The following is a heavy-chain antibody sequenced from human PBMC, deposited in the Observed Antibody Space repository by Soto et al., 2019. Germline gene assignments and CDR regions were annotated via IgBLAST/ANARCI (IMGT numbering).Heavy chain of an antibody. CDR1: GGSISSGGYY. Sequence: QVQLQESGPGLVKPSQTLSLTCTVSGGSISSGGYYWSWIRQHPGKGLEWIGYIYYSGSTYYNPSLKSRVTISVDMSKNQFSLKLSSVTAADTAVYYCARGGDIAAAGTNADYWGQGTLVTVSS. D-gene: IGHD6-13*01. J-gene: IGHJ4*02. CDR2: IYYSGST. CDR3: ARGGDIAAAGTNADY. V-gene: IGHV4-31*03.